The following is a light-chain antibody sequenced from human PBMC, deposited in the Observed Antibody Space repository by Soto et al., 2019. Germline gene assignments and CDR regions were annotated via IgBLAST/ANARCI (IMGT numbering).Light chain of an antibody. CDR1: QSILYRSNNKNY. CDR2: WAS. J-gene: IGKJ2*01. CDR3: QQYHTLPYT. V-gene: IGKV4-1*01. Sequence: DIVMTQSPDSLAVSLGERATINCKSSQSILYRSNNKNYLAWYQQKPGQPPKLLIYWASTRESGVPDRFSGSGSGTDFTLTISSLQAEDVAAYYCQQYHTLPYTFGPGTKLEIK.